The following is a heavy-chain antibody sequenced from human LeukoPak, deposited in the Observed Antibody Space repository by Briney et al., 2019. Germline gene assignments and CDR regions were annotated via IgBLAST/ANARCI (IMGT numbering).Heavy chain of an antibody. J-gene: IGHJ4*02. CDR2: IYYSGST. CDR3: ARDIRGYSSSSVRGFDY. V-gene: IGHV4-59*01. D-gene: IGHD6-6*01. Sequence: SETLSLTCTVSGGSISSYYWSWIRQPPGKGLEWIGYIYYSGSTNYNPSLKSRVTISVDTSKNQFSLKLSSVTAADTAVYYCARDIRGYSSSSVRGFDYWGQGTLVTVSS. CDR1: GGSISSYY.